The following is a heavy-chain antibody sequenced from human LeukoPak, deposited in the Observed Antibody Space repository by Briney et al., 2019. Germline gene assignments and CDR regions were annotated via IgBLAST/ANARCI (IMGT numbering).Heavy chain of an antibody. D-gene: IGHD4-17*01. CDR3: ARRRRTYGAFI. CDR2: INHSGST. J-gene: IGHJ3*02. Sequence: SETLSLTCAVYGGSFSGYYWSWIRQPPGKGLEWIGEINHSGSTNYNPSLKSRVTISVDTSKNQFSLKLSSVTAADTAVYYCARRRRTYGAFIWGQGTMVTVSS. CDR1: GGSFSGYY. V-gene: IGHV4-34*01.